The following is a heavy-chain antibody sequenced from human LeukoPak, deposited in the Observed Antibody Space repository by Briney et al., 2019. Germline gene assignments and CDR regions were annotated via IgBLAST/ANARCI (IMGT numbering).Heavy chain of an antibody. CDR1: GYTFTSYG. CDR3: ARDRSTPHRGYSYGFGY. Sequence: ASVKVSCKASGYTFTSYGISWVRQAPGQGLEWMGWISAYNGNTNYAQKLQGRVTMTTDTSTSTAYMELRSLRSDDTAVYYCARDRSTPHRGYSYGFGYWGQGTLVTVSS. J-gene: IGHJ4*02. V-gene: IGHV1-18*01. D-gene: IGHD5-18*01. CDR2: ISAYNGNT.